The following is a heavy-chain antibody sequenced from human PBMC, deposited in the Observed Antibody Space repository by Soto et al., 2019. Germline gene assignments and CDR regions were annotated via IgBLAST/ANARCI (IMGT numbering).Heavy chain of an antibody. CDR2: ISGSGGST. V-gene: IGHV3-23*01. J-gene: IGHJ4*02. D-gene: IGHD2-15*01. CDR1: GFTFSSYA. Sequence: WGSLRLSCAASGFTFSSYAIIFFRQAPFKGLEWVSAISGSGGSTYYADSVKGRFTISRDNSKNTLYLQMNSLRAEDTAVYYCAKDVEGGSHFDYWGQGTLVTVSS. CDR3: AKDVEGGSHFDY.